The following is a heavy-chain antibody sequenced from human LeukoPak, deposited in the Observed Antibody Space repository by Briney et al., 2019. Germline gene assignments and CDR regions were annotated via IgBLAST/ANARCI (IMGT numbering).Heavy chain of an antibody. Sequence: GGSLRLSCAASGFTFSSYAMSWVRQAPGKGLEWVSAISGSDGSTYYADSVKGRFTNSRDNSKNTLYLQMNSLSAEDTAVYYCEKDLGGSGDYRSYWGQGSVVTVSS. CDR3: EKDLGGSGDYRSY. V-gene: IGHV3-23*01. CDR1: GFTFSSYA. D-gene: IGHD2-21*02. CDR2: ISGSDGST. J-gene: IGHJ4*02.